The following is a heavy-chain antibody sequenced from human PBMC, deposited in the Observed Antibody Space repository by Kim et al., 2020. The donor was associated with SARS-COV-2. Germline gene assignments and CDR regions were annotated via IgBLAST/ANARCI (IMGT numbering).Heavy chain of an antibody. CDR3: AKDDSSSYSHYYYFDY. V-gene: IGHV3-9*01. Sequence: DCVKGRFTISRDNAKKTLYLQMNSLRAENTALYYCAKDDSSSYSHYYYFDYWGQGTMVTVSS. D-gene: IGHD3-22*01. J-gene: IGHJ4*02.